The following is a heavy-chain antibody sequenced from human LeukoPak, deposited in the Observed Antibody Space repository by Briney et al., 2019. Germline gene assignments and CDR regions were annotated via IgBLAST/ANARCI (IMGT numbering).Heavy chain of an antibody. J-gene: IGHJ4*02. CDR3: AKYSGYDS. V-gene: IGHV3-30*18. Sequence: PGRSLRLSCAASGFTFSSYGMHWVRQAPGKGLEWVPVISYDGSNKYYTDSVKGRFTISRDNSKNTLYLQMNSLRAEDTAVYYCAKYSGYDSWGQGTLVTVSS. CDR2: ISYDGSNK. CDR1: GFTFSSYG. D-gene: IGHD5-12*01.